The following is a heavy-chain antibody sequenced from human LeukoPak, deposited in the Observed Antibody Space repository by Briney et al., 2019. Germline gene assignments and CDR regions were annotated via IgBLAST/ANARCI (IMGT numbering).Heavy chain of an antibody. V-gene: IGHV3-30*04. Sequence: PGGSLRLSCAASGFTFKSYAMHCARQAPGKGLEWVAVISDDGNNKYYADSVKGRFTISRDNSKNTLYLQMNSLRAEDTAIYYCSGVFYYWGQGTLVTVSS. J-gene: IGHJ4*02. CDR1: GFTFKSYA. CDR3: SGVFYY. CDR2: ISDDGNNK.